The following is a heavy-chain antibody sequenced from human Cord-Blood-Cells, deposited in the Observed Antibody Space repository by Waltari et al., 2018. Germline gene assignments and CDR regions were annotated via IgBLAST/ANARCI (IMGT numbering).Heavy chain of an antibody. CDR3: AKASEYDFWSGYYY. D-gene: IGHD3-3*01. CDR2: ISGSGGST. V-gene: IGHV3-23*01. CDR1: GFTFSSYA. Sequence: EVQLLESGGGLVQPGGSLRLSCAASGFTFSSYAMSWFRQAPGKGLEWVSAISGSGGSTYYADSVKGRFTISRDNSKNTLYLQMNSLRAEDTAVYYCAKASEYDFWSGYYYWGQGTLVTVSS. J-gene: IGHJ4*02.